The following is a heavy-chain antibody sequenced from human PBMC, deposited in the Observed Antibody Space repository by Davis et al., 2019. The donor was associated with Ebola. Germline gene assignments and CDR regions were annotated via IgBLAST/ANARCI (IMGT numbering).Heavy chain of an antibody. J-gene: IGHJ6*03. D-gene: IGHD3-22*01. Sequence: GESLKISCAASGFTFSSYAMHWVRQAPGKGLEWVAVISYDGSNKYYADSVKGRFTISRDNSKNTLYLQMNSLRAEDTAVYYCARAVSSGYYFYYYMDVWGKGTTVTVSS. V-gene: IGHV3-30-3*01. CDR1: GFTFSSYA. CDR3: ARAVSSGYYFYYYMDV. CDR2: ISYDGSNK.